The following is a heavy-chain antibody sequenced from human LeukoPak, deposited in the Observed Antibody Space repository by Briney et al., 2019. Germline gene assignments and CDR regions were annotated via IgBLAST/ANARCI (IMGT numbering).Heavy chain of an antibody. CDR1: GYTFTGYY. V-gene: IGHV1-2*02. D-gene: IGHD2-2*01. CDR2: INPTSGGT. J-gene: IGHJ4*02. CDR3: AGTYCSSTSCSLGLLG. Sequence: ASVKVSCKASGYTFTGYYMHWVRQAPGQGLEWMGWINPTSGGTKYAQKFQGRVTMTRDKSMSIDYMELSRLRSDDTAVYYCAGTYCSSTSCSLGLLGWGQGTLVTVSS.